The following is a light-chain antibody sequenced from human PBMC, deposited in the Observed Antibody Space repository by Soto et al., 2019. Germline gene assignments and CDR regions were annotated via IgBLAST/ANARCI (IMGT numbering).Light chain of an antibody. CDR2: DAS. V-gene: IGKV1-5*01. Sequence: DIQMTQSPSTLSASVGDRVTITCRASQSISSWLSWYQQKPGKAPKLMIYDASSLESGVPSRFSGSGSGTEVPLTISSLQPDDFATYYCQQYTSYPYTFGKGTKLEIK. J-gene: IGKJ2*01. CDR1: QSISSW. CDR3: QQYTSYPYT.